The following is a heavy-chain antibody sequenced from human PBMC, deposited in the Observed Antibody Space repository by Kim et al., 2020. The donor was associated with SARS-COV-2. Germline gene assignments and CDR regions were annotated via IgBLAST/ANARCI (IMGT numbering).Heavy chain of an antibody. Sequence: NNAQKFQGRVTLTADESTGTAYMGLSSLRSEDTAVYYCARDHSYSSSLHYWGQGTLVTVSS. CDR3: ARDHSYSSSLHY. J-gene: IGHJ4*02. V-gene: IGHV1-69*01. D-gene: IGHD6-13*01.